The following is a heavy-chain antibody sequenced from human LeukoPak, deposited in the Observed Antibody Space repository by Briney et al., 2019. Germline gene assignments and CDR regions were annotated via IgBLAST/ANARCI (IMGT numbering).Heavy chain of an antibody. CDR2: IYYSGST. V-gene: IGHV4-30-4*02. D-gene: IGHD6-6*01. CDR3: ARHYSSSSGDWFDP. J-gene: IGHJ5*02. Sequence: PSETLSLTCTVSGDSISSGDYYWCWIRQPPGKGLEWIGYIYYSGSTYYNPSLRSRVTISVDTSKNQFSLKLRSVTAADTAVYYCARHYSSSSGDWFDPWGQGTLVTVSS. CDR1: GDSISSGDYY.